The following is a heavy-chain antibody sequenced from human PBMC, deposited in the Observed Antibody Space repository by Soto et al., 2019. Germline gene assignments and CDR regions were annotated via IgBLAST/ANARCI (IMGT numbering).Heavy chain of an antibody. CDR2: ISGRGGST. CDR1: GVTFSSYA. J-gene: IGHJ4*02. Sequence: EVQLLESGGGLVQPGGSLRLSCAASGVTFSSYAMSWVRQAPGKGLEWVSAISGRGGSTYYADSVKGPFTISRDNSKNTPYLQMNSLRAEDTAVYYCASTGDLPDDDILTGYYRDWGQGTLVTVSS. D-gene: IGHD3-9*01. CDR3: ASTGDLPDDDILTGYYRD. V-gene: IGHV3-23*01.